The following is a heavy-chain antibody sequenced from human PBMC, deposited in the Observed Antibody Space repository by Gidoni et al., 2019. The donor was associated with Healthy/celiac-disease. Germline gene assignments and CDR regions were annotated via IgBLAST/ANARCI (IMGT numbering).Heavy chain of an antibody. CDR1: GFTFSSYA. J-gene: IGHJ4*02. Sequence: EVQLVESGGGLVQPGGSLRLSCAASGFTFSSYAMSWVRQAPGKGLEWVSAISGSGGSTYYADSVKGRFTISRDNSKNTLYLQMNSLRAEDTAVYYCAKANYDILTGYYGYFDYWGQGTLVTVSS. CDR3: AKANYDILTGYYGYFDY. CDR2: ISGSGGST. D-gene: IGHD3-9*01. V-gene: IGHV3-23*04.